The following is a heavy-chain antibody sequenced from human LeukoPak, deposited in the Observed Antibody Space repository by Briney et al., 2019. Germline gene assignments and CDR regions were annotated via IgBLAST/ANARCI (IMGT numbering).Heavy chain of an antibody. V-gene: IGHV1-2*02. J-gene: IGHJ3*02. CDR1: GYTFIDYY. Sequence: EASVEVSCKTSGYTFIDYYLHWVRQAPGRGLEWVGWIHPNSGGTNYEQKFQGRVTITRDTSISTAYMELSRLRSDDTAVYYCARDREDIVVVPAAIAAFDIWGQGTMVTVSS. D-gene: IGHD2-2*02. CDR3: ARDREDIVVVPAAIAAFDI. CDR2: IHPNSGGT.